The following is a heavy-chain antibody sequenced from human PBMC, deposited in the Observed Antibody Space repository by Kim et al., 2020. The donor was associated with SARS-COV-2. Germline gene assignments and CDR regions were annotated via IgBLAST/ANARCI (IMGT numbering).Heavy chain of an antibody. D-gene: IGHD3-10*01. J-gene: IGHJ2*01. Sequence: GGSLRLSCAASGFTFSSYAMSWVRQAPGKGLEWVSSFSGSGGSTYYADSVKGRFTIFSDNSKNTMYLQMNSLTAEDTAVYYCAKDSGYWYFDLWGRGTL. CDR2: FSGSGGST. CDR1: GFTFSSYA. CDR3: AKDSGYWYFDL. V-gene: IGHV3-23*01.